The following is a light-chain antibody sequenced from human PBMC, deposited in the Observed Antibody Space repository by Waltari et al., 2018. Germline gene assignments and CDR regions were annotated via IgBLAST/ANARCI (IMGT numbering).Light chain of an antibody. J-gene: IGKJ1*01. CDR1: QSISRY. CDR3: QHHFRLPAT. CDR2: VAS. Sequence: IMLTQSPGTLSLSPGERATLSCRASQSISRYLAWYQQKPGQAPRLLIYVASTRATGIPDRFSGSGSGTDFSLTISGLEPEDSAVYYCQHHFRLPATFGQGTKVETK. V-gene: IGKV3-20*01.